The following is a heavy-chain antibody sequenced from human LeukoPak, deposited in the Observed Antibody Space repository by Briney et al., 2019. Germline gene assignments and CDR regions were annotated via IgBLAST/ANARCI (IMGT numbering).Heavy chain of an antibody. D-gene: IGHD1-20*01. Sequence: ASVKVSCKASGYTFINSGISSVRQAPGEGVGWMGWISTYNANTKYAQNLQGRVTMTTDTSTSTAYMELRGLRSDDTAVYYCARDHNWNPLVYWGQGTLVTVSS. CDR1: GYTFINSG. J-gene: IGHJ4*02. V-gene: IGHV1-18*01. CDR2: ISTYNANT. CDR3: ARDHNWNPLVY.